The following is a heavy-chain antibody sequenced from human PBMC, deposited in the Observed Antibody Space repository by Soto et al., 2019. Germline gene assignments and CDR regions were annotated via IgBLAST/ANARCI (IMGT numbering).Heavy chain of an antibody. CDR3: ARARTTNDAFDI. CDR2: ISYDGSNK. Sequence: PGGSLRLSCAASGFTFSSYAMHWVRQAPGKGLEWVAVISYDGSNKYYADSVKGRFTISRDNSKNTLYLQMNSLRAEDTAVYYCARARTTNDAFDIWGQGTMVTVSS. D-gene: IGHD4-17*01. CDR1: GFTFSSYA. J-gene: IGHJ3*02. V-gene: IGHV3-30-3*01.